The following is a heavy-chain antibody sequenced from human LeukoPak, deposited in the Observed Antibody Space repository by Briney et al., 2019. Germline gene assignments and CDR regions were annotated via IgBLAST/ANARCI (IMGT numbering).Heavy chain of an antibody. CDR1: GFTFSDYG. Sequence: GGSLRLSCAASGFTFSDYGMHWVRQAPGKGLEWVAFIRYDGSNKYYADSVKGRFTISRDNSKNTVYLQMNSLRAEDTAVYYCARDRGLYSSGWYFDYWGQGTLVTVSS. V-gene: IGHV3-30*02. J-gene: IGHJ4*02. CDR3: ARDRGLYSSGWYFDY. CDR2: IRYDGSNK. D-gene: IGHD6-19*01.